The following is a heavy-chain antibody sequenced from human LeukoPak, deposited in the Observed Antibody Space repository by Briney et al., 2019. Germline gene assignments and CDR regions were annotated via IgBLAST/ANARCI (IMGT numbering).Heavy chain of an antibody. D-gene: IGHD5-18*01. CDR2: MNPNSGNT. CDR3: ARGDTAILDY. Sequence: GSSVKVSCKASGGTFSSYAISWVRQATGQGLEWMGWMNPNSGNTGYAQKFQGRVTITRNTSISTAYMELSSLRSEDTAVYYCARGDTAILDYWGQGTLVTVSS. J-gene: IGHJ4*02. CDR1: GGTFSSYA. V-gene: IGHV1-8*03.